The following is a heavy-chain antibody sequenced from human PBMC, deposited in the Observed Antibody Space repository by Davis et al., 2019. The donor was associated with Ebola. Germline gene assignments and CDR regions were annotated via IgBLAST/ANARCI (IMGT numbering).Heavy chain of an antibody. CDR1: GFNFSHYA. CDR3: ATQLGATYYYYGMDV. Sequence: GGSLRLSCAVSGFNFSHYAMSWVRQAPGKGLEWVACISGSGKTTYYADSVEGRFTISRDNSKNTLYLQMNSLRAEDTAVYYCATQLGATYYYYGMDVWGQGTTVTVTS. CDR2: ISGSGKTT. J-gene: IGHJ6*02. V-gene: IGHV3-23*01. D-gene: IGHD7-27*01.